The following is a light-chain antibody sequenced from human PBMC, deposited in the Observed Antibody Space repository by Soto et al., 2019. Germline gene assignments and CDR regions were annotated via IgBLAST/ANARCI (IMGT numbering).Light chain of an antibody. CDR3: QHYNSSPEA. CDR2: KAS. J-gene: IGKJ1*01. Sequence: DIQMTQSPSTLSGSVGDRVTIGCRASQTISSWLDWYQQKPGKAPKLLIYKASTLKSGVPSRFSGSGSGTEFTLTISSLQPDDFATYYCQHYNSSPEAFGQGTKVDIK. V-gene: IGKV1-5*03. CDR1: QTISSW.